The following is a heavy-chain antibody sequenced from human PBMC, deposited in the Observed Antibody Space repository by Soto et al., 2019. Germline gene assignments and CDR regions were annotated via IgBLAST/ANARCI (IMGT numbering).Heavy chain of an antibody. J-gene: IGHJ6*02. D-gene: IGHD4-4*01. CDR1: GFSLSTSGVG. V-gene: IGHV2-5*01. Sequence: QITLKESGPPLVKPTQTLTLTCTFSGFSLSTSGVGVGWIRQPPGKALEWLALIYWNDDKRYSPSLKSRLTITKDTSKNQVVLTMTNMDPVDTATYYCAHRPPTVSYYYYGMDVWGQGTTVTVSS. CDR3: AHRPPTVSYYYYGMDV. CDR2: IYWNDDK.